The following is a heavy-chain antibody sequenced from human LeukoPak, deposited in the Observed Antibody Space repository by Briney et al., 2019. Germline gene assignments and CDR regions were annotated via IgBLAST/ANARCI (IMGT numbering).Heavy chain of an antibody. D-gene: IGHD5/OR15-5a*01. CDR3: ARDLVSTGPYYYSMDI. Sequence: SETLSLTCTVSGGFSTYYGWSWIRQPPGKGLEWIGFVYNTGTTKYNPSLKSRVTISPDTSRNQFSLKLTSVTAADTAVYYCARDLVSTGPYYYSMDIWGHGTPVTVSS. V-gene: IGHV4-59*01. J-gene: IGHJ6*02. CDR1: GGFSTYYG. CDR2: VYNTGTT.